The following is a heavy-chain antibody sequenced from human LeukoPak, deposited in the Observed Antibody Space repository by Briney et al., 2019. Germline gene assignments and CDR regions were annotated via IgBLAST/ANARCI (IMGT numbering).Heavy chain of an antibody. CDR1: GGTFSSYA. J-gene: IGHJ4*02. D-gene: IGHD3-22*01. V-gene: IGHV1-18*01. Sequence: ASVKVSCKASGGTFSSYAVSWVRQAPGQGLEWMGWISAYNGNTNYAQKLQGRVTMTTDTSTSTAYMELRSLRSEDTAVYYCARDRLDYYDSSGYYYAGTHWGQGTLVTVSS. CDR3: ARDRLDYYDSSGYYYAGTH. CDR2: ISAYNGNT.